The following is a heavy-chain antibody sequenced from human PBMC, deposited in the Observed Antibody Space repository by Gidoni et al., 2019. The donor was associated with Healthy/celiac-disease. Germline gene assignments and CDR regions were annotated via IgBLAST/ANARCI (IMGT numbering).Heavy chain of an antibody. Sequence: QVQLVESGGGVVQPGRSLRLSCAASGFTFSSYAMHWVRQAPGKGLEWVAVISYDGSNKYYADSVKGRFTISRDNSKNTLYLQMNSLRAEDTAVYYCARDLPLVVAAIFDYWGQGTLVTVSS. CDR2: ISYDGSNK. CDR1: GFTFSSYA. CDR3: ARDLPLVVAAIFDY. V-gene: IGHV3-30-3*01. D-gene: IGHD2-15*01. J-gene: IGHJ4*02.